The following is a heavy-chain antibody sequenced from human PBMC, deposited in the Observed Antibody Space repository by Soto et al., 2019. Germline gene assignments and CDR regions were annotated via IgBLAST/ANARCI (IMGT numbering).Heavy chain of an antibody. CDR2: IYPGDSDT. J-gene: IGHJ6*02. D-gene: IGHD6-19*01. V-gene: IGHV5-51*01. Sequence: GESLKISGKGCGYSFTSYWIGWVRQIPGKGLEWMGIIYPGDSDTRYSPSFQGQVTISADKSISTAYLQWSSLKASDTAMYYCAIAVAGPSYYYYYGMDVWGQGTTVTVSS. CDR1: GYSFTSYW. CDR3: AIAVAGPSYYYYYGMDV.